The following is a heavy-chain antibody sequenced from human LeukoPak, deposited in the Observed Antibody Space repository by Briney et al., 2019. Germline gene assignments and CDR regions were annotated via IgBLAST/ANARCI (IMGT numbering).Heavy chain of an antibody. D-gene: IGHD1-26*01. CDR3: AKRGGSYFDY. CDR2: ISNDGSNK. CDR1: GFTFSSSG. V-gene: IGHV3-30*18. Sequence: GGSLRLSCAASGFTFSSSGMHWVRQAPGKGLEWLAVISNDGSNKYYADSVKGRFTISRDNPKNTLYLEMNSLRAEDMAVYYCAKRGGSYFDYWGQGTLVTVSS. J-gene: IGHJ4*02.